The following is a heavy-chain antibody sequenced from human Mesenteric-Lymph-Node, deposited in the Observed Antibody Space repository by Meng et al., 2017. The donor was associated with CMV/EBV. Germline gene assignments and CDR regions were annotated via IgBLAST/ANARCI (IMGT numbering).Heavy chain of an antibody. Sequence: GESLKISCAASGFALSSYSMNWVRQAPGKGLEWVSYISSYSSYIYDADSLKGRFTISRDNAKNSLYLQMNSLRAEDTAVYYCAKGHSIGYNYLDSWGQGTLVTVSS. J-gene: IGHJ4*02. D-gene: IGHD6-19*01. CDR3: AKGHSIGYNYLDS. CDR2: ISSYSSYI. CDR1: GFALSSYS. V-gene: IGHV3-21*01.